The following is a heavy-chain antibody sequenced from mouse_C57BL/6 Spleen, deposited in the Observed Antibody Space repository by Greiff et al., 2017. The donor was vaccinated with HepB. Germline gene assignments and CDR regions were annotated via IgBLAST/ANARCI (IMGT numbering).Heavy chain of an antibody. Sequence: EVKLVESGGGLVKPGGSLKLSCAASGFTFSSYAMSWVRQTPEKRLEWVATISDGGRYTYYPDNVKGRFTISRDNAKNNLYLQMSHLKSEDTAMYYCARDGGDGYYFDYWGQGTTLTVSS. CDR1: GFTFSSYA. J-gene: IGHJ2*01. CDR2: ISDGGRYT. V-gene: IGHV5-4*01. CDR3: ARDGGDGYYFDY. D-gene: IGHD2-3*01.